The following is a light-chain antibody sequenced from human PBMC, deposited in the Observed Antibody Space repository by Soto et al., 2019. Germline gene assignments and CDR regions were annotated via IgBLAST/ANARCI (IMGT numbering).Light chain of an antibody. J-gene: IGKJ1*01. V-gene: IGKV3-15*01. CDR1: ESVSNI. CDR3: QQYSKCRT. Sequence: IVNPQSPTTLSLSPGERATLSCRASESVSNILAWYQQKAGQAPRLLIYGASTRATGIPARFSGSGSGTEFTLTICILPSEDFAVYYCQQYSKCRTFGQGTKVDI. CDR2: GAS.